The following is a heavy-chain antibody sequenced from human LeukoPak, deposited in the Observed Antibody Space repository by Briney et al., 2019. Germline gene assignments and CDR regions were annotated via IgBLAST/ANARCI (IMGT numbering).Heavy chain of an antibody. Sequence: ASVKVSCKASGYTFTRYGLSWVRQAPGKGLEWMGWNNTNSGNTNYAQKFQGRVTMTRDTSISTAYMELSRLRSDDTAVYYCARVRYRLAETYIDYWGQGTLVTVSS. CDR3: ARVRYRLAETYIDY. J-gene: IGHJ4*02. CDR1: GYTFTRYG. V-gene: IGHV1-2*02. CDR2: NNTNSGNT. D-gene: IGHD3-16*01.